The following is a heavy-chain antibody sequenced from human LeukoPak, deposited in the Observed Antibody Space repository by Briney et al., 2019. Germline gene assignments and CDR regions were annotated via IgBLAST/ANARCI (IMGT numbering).Heavy chain of an antibody. CDR2: ISSSSSII. D-gene: IGHD4-23*01. CDR3: ARDSDYGANAGAFDV. CDR1: GFTFSSYE. Sequence: GGSLRLSCAASGFTFSSYEKNWVPQAPGKGLEWGSYISSSSSIIYYADSVKGRFTISRDNAKNSLYLQMNGLRAEDTAVYYCARDSDYGANAGAFDVWGQGTMVTVSS. J-gene: IGHJ3*01. V-gene: IGHV3-48*03.